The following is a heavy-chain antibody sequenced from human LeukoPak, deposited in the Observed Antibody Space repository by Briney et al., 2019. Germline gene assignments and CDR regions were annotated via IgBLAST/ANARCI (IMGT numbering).Heavy chain of an antibody. J-gene: IGHJ4*02. D-gene: IGHD6-19*01. Sequence: PSETLSLTCTVSGGSISSYYWSWIRQPPGKGLEWIGYIYYSGSTNYNPSLKSRVTISVDTSKNQFSLKLSSVTAADTAVYYCASLPTGYSSGWDPYWGQGTLVTVSS. CDR3: ASLPTGYSSGWDPY. CDR1: GGSISSYY. V-gene: IGHV4-59*01. CDR2: IYYSGST.